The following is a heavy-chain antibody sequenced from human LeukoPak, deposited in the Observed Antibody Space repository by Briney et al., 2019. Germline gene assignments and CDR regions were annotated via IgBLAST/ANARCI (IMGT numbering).Heavy chain of an antibody. D-gene: IGHD1-26*01. CDR3: ARDRASIVGAKLRGRYFDY. CDR1: RGSISSRSFY. Sequence: SETLSLTCTVSRGSISSRSFYWGWIRQPPGKGLEWIGKIHYSGSTNYDPSLKSRVIISIDTSKNQFSLKLTSVTAADTAVYYCARDRASIVGAKLRGRYFDYWGQGTLVTVSS. V-gene: IGHV4-61*01. J-gene: IGHJ4*02. CDR2: IHYSGST.